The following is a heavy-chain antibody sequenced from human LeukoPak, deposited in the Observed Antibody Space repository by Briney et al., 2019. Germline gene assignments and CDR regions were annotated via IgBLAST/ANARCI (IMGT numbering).Heavy chain of an antibody. J-gene: IGHJ4*02. CDR3: ARTAYDSSGSDY. D-gene: IGHD3-22*01. CDR2: ISSSSSYI. V-gene: IGHV3-21*01. CDR1: GFTFSSYS. Sequence: GGSLRLSCAASGFTFSSYSMNWVRQSPGKGLEWVSSISSSSSYIYYADSVKGRFTIYRDNAKNSLDLQMNSLRAEDTGVYYCARTAYDSSGSDYWGQGTLVTVSS.